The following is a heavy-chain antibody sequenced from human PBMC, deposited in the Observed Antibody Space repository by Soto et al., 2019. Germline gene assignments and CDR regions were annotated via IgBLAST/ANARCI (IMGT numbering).Heavy chain of an antibody. V-gene: IGHV3-23*01. Sequence: EVQLLESGGGLVQPGGSLRLSCAASGFTFSNFGMTWVRQAPGKGLEWVSAISGSGDTTFSADAVKGRFTISRDNSKNTLYLQMNSLRDEDTAVYYCAKDFLSWFGELLSFDYWGQGTLVTVSS. CDR3: AKDFLSWFGELLSFDY. CDR1: GFTFSNFG. CDR2: ISGSGDTT. D-gene: IGHD3-10*01. J-gene: IGHJ4*02.